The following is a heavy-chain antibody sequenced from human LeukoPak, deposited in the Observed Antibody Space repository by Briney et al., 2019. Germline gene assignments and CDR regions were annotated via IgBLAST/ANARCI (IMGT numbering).Heavy chain of an antibody. CDR1: GFTFSSYV. CDR2: ISASGGST. J-gene: IGHJ5*02. CDR3: AKGSSAWYGWFDP. V-gene: IGHV3-23*01. D-gene: IGHD6-19*01. Sequence: GGSLRLSCAASGFTFSSYVLSWARQAPGKGLEWVSGISASGGSTYYADSVKGQFTISRDNSKNTVYLQMNSLTAEDTAVYYCAKGSSAWYGWFDPLGQGTLVTVSS.